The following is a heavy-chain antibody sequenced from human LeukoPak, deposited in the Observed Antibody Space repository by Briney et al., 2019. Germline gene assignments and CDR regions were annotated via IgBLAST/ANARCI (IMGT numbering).Heavy chain of an antibody. V-gene: IGHV2-5*01. CDR3: AHATRFDWFDP. CDR2: IYWNDDK. J-gene: IGHJ5*02. D-gene: IGHD1-1*01. Sequence: VSGPTLVNPTPTLTLTCTFSGFSLRTRGVGVGWIRQPPGKALEWLSLIYWNDDKRYSPSLRTRLTITKDTSKNQVVLTMTNMDPVDTATYYCAHATRFDWFDPWGQGTLVTVAS. CDR1: GFSLRTRGVG.